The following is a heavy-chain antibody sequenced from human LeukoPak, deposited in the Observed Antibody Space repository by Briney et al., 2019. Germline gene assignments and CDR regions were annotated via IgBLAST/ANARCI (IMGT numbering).Heavy chain of an antibody. J-gene: IGHJ4*02. V-gene: IGHV4-4*07. CDR3: AGRETYSSSWVFDY. CDR2: IYTNGST. D-gene: IGHD2-2*01. CDR1: GGSISSYY. Sequence: SETLSLTCTVSGGSISSYYWSWIRQPAGKGLEWIGRIYTNGSTNYNPSLKSRVTISVDTSKNQFSLKLSSVTAADTAVYYCAGRETYSSSWVFDYWGQGTLVTVSS.